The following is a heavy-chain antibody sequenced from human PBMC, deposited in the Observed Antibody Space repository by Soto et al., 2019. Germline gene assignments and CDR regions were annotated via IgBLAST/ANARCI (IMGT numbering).Heavy chain of an antibody. D-gene: IGHD6-13*01. V-gene: IGHV3-30*03. CDR3: AREGQPAAGTTPHN. CDR1: GFTFSSYG. J-gene: IGHJ4*02. Sequence: QVQLVESGGGVVQPGRSLRLFCAASGFTFSSYGMHWVRQAPGKGLEWVAVISYDGGKKYYADSLKGRFTISRDNSKNTLYVEMNSLSAEDTAVYYCAREGQPAAGTTPHNWGQGTLVTVSS. CDR2: ISYDGGKK.